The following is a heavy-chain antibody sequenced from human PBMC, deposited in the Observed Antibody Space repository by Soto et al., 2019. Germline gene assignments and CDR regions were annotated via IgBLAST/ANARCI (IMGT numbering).Heavy chain of an antibody. CDR2: ISYDGSNK. D-gene: IGHD3-22*01. V-gene: IGHV3-30-3*01. Sequence: QVQLVESGGGVVQPGRSLRLSCAASGFTFSSYAMHWVRQAPGKGLEWVAVISYDGSNKYYADSVKGRFTISRDNSKTTLYLQMNSLRAEDTAVYYCARDRITMIVVVIGGGMDVWGQGTTVTVSS. J-gene: IGHJ6*02. CDR3: ARDRITMIVVVIGGGMDV. CDR1: GFTFSSYA.